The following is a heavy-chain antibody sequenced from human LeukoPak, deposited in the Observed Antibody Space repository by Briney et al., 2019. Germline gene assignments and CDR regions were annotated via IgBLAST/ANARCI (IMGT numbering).Heavy chain of an antibody. D-gene: IGHD3-10*01. CDR1: GYTFTSYY. Sequence: GASVKVSCKASGYTFTSYYMHWVRQAPGQGLEWMGGIIPIFGTANYAQKFQGRVTITADKSTSTAYMELSSLRSEDTAVYYCARGSTYYYGSGSLGSGYYYYYYYMDVWGKGTTVTISS. CDR2: IIPIFGTA. J-gene: IGHJ6*03. V-gene: IGHV1-69*06. CDR3: ARGSTYYYGSGSLGSGYYYYYYYMDV.